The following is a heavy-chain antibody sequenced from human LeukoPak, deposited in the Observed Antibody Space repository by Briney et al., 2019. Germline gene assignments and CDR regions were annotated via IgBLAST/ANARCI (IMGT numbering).Heavy chain of an antibody. CDR3: AKAATGRYGIYFDS. V-gene: IGHV3-23*01. CDR1: GFIFNTYA. D-gene: IGHD7-27*01. J-gene: IGHJ4*02. CDR2: ISGDGST. Sequence: AGGSLRLSCAASGFIFNTYAMTWVRQAPGKGLEWVSTISGDGSTYYTGSVKGRFTISRDNSKNTLFLQMNSLRAEDTAVYFCAKAATGRYGIYFDSWGQGTLATVSS.